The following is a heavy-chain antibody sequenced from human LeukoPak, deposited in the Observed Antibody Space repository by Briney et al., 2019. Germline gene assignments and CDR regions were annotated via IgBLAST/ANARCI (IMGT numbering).Heavy chain of an antibody. Sequence: ASVKVSCKASGYTFTSYDINWVRQATGQGLEWMGWMNPNSGNTGYAQKFQGRVTMTRNTSISTAHMELSSLRSEDTAVYYCARSAVYCSDGTCYSNYNDYWGQGTLVTVSS. CDR1: GYTFTSYD. CDR2: MNPNSGNT. CDR3: ARSAVYCSDGTCYSNYNDY. J-gene: IGHJ4*02. V-gene: IGHV1-8*01. D-gene: IGHD2-15*01.